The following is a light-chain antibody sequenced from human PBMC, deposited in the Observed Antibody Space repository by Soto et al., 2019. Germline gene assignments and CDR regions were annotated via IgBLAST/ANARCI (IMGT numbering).Light chain of an antibody. Sequence: QTVVTQEPSFSVSPGGTVTLTCGLRSGPVFTSSYPNWYQQTPGQAPRTLIFNTNTRSSGVPDRFSGSILGDKAALTITGAQADDDSYYYCLLYLGGGIWVFGGGTKVTVL. CDR1: SGPVFTSSY. V-gene: IGLV8-61*01. CDR2: NTN. J-gene: IGLJ3*02. CDR3: LLYLGGGIWV.